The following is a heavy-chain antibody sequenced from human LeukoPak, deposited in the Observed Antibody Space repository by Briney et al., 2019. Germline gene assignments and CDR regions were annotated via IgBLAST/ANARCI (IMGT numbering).Heavy chain of an antibody. CDR1: GFTFDNYA. V-gene: IGHV3-43*02. CDR3: AKDISATSGWYGY. Sequence: GGSLRLSCAASGFTFDNYAIHWVRQAPGKGLEWVSLISGDGGSTYYADSVKGRFTISRDNSKNSLYLQMHSLRTEDTALYYCAKDISATSGWYGYWGQGTWSPSPQ. D-gene: IGHD6-19*01. J-gene: IGHJ4*02. CDR2: ISGDGGST.